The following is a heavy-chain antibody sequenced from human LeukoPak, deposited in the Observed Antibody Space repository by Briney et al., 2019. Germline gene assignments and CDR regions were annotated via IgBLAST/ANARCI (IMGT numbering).Heavy chain of an antibody. Sequence: GGSLRLSCVASGFTFSNAWMTWVRQAPGKGLEWVGRIKSKADDGAIDYAAPVKGRFTISRDDSKNTLYLQMNSLKSEDTAEYYCTTGNRYYDSSGYYPYYFDYWGQGTLVTVSS. CDR1: GFTFSNAW. V-gene: IGHV3-15*01. D-gene: IGHD3-22*01. CDR3: TTGNRYYDSSGYYPYYFDY. CDR2: IKSKADDGAI. J-gene: IGHJ4*02.